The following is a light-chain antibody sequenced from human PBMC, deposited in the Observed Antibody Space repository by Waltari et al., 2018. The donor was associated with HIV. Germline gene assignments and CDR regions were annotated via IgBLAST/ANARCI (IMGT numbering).Light chain of an antibody. V-gene: IGLV6-57*01. CDR2: EDN. CDR1: SGNIATNY. CDR3: QSYDNNDVI. Sequence: FVLTQPPSVSESPGKTVTISCTRNSGNIATNYVQWYQQRPGSSPTTVIYEDNQRPSGVPDRFSGSIDSSSNSAALTISGLETDDEADYYCQSYDNNDVIFGGGTRLTVL. J-gene: IGLJ2*01.